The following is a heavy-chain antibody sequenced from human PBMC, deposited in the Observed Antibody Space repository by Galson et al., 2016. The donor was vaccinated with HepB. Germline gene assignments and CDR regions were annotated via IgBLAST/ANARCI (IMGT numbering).Heavy chain of an antibody. Sequence: SLRLSCAASGFSFRHFAMHWVRQAPGKGLEWVGIIWYDGSNKYYADSVKGRFTITRDNSKNTVYLQINSVRDEDTAVYYCAKGGDGYNEGFFDYWGQGTLVTVS. CDR3: AKGGDGYNEGFFDY. J-gene: IGHJ4*02. CDR1: GFSFRHFA. D-gene: IGHD5-24*01. V-gene: IGHV3-33*06. CDR2: IWYDGSNK.